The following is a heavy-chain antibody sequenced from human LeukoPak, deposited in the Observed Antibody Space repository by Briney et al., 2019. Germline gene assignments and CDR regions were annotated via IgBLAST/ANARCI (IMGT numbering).Heavy chain of an antibody. D-gene: IGHD6-13*01. V-gene: IGHV1-3*01. CDR2: INAGNGNT. J-gene: IGHJ5*02. CDR1: GYSFTSYW. CDR3: ARDIDRVFNWFDP. Sequence: GESLKISCKGSGYSFTSYWIGWVRQAPGQRLEWMGWINAGNGNTKYSQKFQGRVTITRDTSASTVYMELSSLRSEDTAVYYCARDIDRVFNWFDPWGQGTLVTVSS.